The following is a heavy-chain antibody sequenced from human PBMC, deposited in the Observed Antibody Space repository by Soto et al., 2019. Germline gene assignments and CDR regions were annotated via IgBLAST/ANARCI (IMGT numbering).Heavy chain of an antibody. Sequence: PGGSLRLSCAASGFTFSNAWMSWVRQAPGKGLEWVGRIKSKTDGGTTDYAAPVKSRFTISRDDSKNTLYLQMNSLKTEDTAVYYCTTDRSHVLRYFDWLFPFDYWGQETLVTVSS. V-gene: IGHV3-15*01. CDR1: GFTFSNAW. J-gene: IGHJ4*02. CDR3: TTDRSHVLRYFDWLFPFDY. D-gene: IGHD3-9*01. CDR2: IKSKTDGGTT.